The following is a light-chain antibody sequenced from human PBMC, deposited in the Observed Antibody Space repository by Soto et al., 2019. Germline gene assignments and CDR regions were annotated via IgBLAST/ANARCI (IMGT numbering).Light chain of an antibody. V-gene: IGLV1-40*01. J-gene: IGLJ2*01. CDR3: QSYDSSLRGV. CDR2: GNS. CDR1: SSNIGAGYD. Sequence: QSVLTQPPSVSGAPGQRVTISCTGSSSNIGAGYDVHWYQQLPGTAPKLLIYGNSNRPSGVPDRFSGSKSGTSACLAITGLQAEDEADYYCQSYDSSLRGVFGGGTKLTVL.